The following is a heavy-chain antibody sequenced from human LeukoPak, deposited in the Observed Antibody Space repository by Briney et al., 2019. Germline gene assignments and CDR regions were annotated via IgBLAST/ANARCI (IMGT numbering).Heavy chain of an antibody. D-gene: IGHD5-24*01. J-gene: IGHJ4*02. CDR3: AREVATTPASFDY. Sequence: ASVKVSCKASGYTFTGYYMHWVRQAPGQGLEWMGWINPNSGGTNYAQKFQGWVTMTRDTSISTAYMELGRLRSDDTAVYYCAREVATTPASFDYWGQGTLVTVSS. CDR2: INPNSGGT. CDR1: GYTFTGYY. V-gene: IGHV1-2*04.